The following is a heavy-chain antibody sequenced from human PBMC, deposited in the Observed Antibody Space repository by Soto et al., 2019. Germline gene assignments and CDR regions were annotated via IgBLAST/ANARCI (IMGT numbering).Heavy chain of an antibody. D-gene: IGHD3-9*01. CDR1: GFTFSSYA. J-gene: IGHJ4*02. Sequence: EVQLLESGGGLVQPGGSLRLSCAASGFTFSSYAMSWVRQAPGKGLEWVSAISGSGGSTYYADSVKGRFTISRDNSKNALYLKMNSLRAEDTAVYYCAKDQRYYDILTGFSPFDYWGQGTLVTVSS. V-gene: IGHV3-23*01. CDR3: AKDQRYYDILTGFSPFDY. CDR2: ISGSGGST.